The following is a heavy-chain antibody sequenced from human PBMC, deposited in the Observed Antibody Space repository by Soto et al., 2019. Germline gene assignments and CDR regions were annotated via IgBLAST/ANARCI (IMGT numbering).Heavy chain of an antibody. V-gene: IGHV3-23*01. Sequence: GGSLRLSCAASGFTFSSHGMSCVRQAPWKGLEWVSTISGNVDATYYADSVKGRFTISRDNSKNTLYLQMTSLRAEDTAVYYCAREIGPRRGHYYYGMDVWGQGTTVTVSS. CDR3: AREIGPRRGHYYYGMDV. CDR2: ISGNVDAT. J-gene: IGHJ6*02. D-gene: IGHD2-21*01. CDR1: GFTFSSHG.